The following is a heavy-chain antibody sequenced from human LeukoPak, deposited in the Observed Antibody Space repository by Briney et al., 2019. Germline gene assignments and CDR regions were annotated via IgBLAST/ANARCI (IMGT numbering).Heavy chain of an antibody. D-gene: IGHD2-2*03. CDR3: ARSGYCSSTSCYGSETFDI. CDR1: GGSTNSYY. Sequence: PSETLSLTCTVSGGSTNSYYWGWIRQPPGKGLEWIRSINYSGSTNYNPSLKSRVTISIDTSKNQFSLRLSSVTAADTAVYFCARSGYCSSTSCYGSETFDIWGRGTMGTVSS. CDR2: INYSGST. J-gene: IGHJ3*02. V-gene: IGHV4-59*01.